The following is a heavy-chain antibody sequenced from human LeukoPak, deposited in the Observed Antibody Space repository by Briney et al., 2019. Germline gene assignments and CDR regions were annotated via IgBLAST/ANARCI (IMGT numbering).Heavy chain of an antibody. V-gene: IGHV4-4*07. CDR2: ISNRGNT. J-gene: IGHJ3*02. CDR3: AKSLAGSDAFDI. CDR1: GGSIRSYH. Sequence: SETLSLTCSVSGGSIRSYHWSWIRQPAGKGLEWMGRISNRGNTNYNPSLKSRVIMAVDTSKNQFSLKLNSVTAADTAVYYCAKSLAGSDAFDIWGQGTMVTVSS. D-gene: IGHD3-10*01.